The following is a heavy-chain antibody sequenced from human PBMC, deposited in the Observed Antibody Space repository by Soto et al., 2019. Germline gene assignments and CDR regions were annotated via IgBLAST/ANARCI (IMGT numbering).Heavy chain of an antibody. CDR2: IRSKSDGGTT. V-gene: IGHV3-15*01. J-gene: IGHJ4*02. Sequence: GGSLRLSCVASGLTFNNAWMNWVRQAPGKGLEWVGRIRSKSDGGTTDYAAPVKGRFTISRDDSKNMVELQMSSLKTEDTAIYYCTTYSGAAFEYWGQGALVTVSS. CDR1: GLTFNNAW. CDR3: TTYSGAAFEY. D-gene: IGHD1-26*01.